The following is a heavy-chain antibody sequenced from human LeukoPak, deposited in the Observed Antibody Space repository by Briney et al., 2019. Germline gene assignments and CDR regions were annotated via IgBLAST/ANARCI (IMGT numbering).Heavy chain of an antibody. CDR2: INHSGST. Sequence: SETLSLTCAVSGGSFSGYYWSWIRQPPGKGLEWIGEINHSGSTNYNPSLKSRVTISVDTSKNQFSLKLSSVTAADTAVYYCARDPLGYCSSTSCYAVCFDYWGQGTLVTVSS. CDR3: ARDPLGYCSSTSCYAVCFDY. V-gene: IGHV4-34*01. CDR1: GGSFSGYY. J-gene: IGHJ4*02. D-gene: IGHD2-2*01.